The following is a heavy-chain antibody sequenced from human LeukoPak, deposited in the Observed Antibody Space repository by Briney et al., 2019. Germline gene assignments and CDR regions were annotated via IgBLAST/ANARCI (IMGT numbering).Heavy chain of an antibody. Sequence: GGALRLSCAASGFTFDDYGMSWVRQAPGKGLEWVSGINWNGGSTGYADSVKGRFTISRDNAKNSLYLQMNSLRAEDTALYYCAKDSGDSGYDMNDAFDIWGQGTMVTVSS. CDR3: AKDSGDSGYDMNDAFDI. CDR2: INWNGGST. J-gene: IGHJ3*02. D-gene: IGHD5-12*01. V-gene: IGHV3-20*04. CDR1: GFTFDDYG.